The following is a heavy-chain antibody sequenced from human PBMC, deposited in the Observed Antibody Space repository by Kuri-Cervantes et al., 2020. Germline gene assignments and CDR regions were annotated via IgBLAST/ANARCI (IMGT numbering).Heavy chain of an antibody. CDR1: GGSISSSNW. D-gene: IGHD1-26*01. J-gene: IGHJ4*02. Sequence: SETLSLTCAVSGGSISSSNWWSWIRQPPGKGLEWIGYIYYSGSTNYNPSLKSRVTISVDTSKNQFSLKLSSVTAADTAVYYCARAPWLGATTPPDYWGQGTLVTVSS. CDR3: ARAPWLGATTPPDY. V-gene: IGHV4-61*01. CDR2: IYYSGST.